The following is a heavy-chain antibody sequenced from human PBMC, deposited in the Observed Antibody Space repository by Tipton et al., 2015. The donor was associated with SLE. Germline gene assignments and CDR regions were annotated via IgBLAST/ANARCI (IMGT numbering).Heavy chain of an antibody. CDR2: IIPILGIA. V-gene: IGHV1-69*09. D-gene: IGHD3-3*01. CDR3: ARVDHLLRRTRTGMDV. Sequence: QLVQSGAEVKKPGSSVKVSCKASGGTFSSYAISWVRQAPGQGLEWMGRIIPILGIANYAQKFQGRVTITADKSTSTAYMELSSLRSEDTAVYYCARVDHLLRRTRTGMDVWGQGTTVTVSS. J-gene: IGHJ6*02. CDR1: GGTFSSYA.